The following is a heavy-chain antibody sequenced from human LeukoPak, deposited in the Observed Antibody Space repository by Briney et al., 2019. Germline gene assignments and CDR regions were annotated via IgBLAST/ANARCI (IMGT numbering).Heavy chain of an antibody. J-gene: IGHJ4*02. CDR1: GGTFSSYT. CDR3: ARAQAKYIGYDYDY. CDR2: IIPILGIA. D-gene: IGHD5-12*01. V-gene: IGHV1-69*02. Sequence: SVKVSCKASGGTFSSYTISWVRQAPGQGLEWMGRIIPILGIANYGQKFQGRVTITADKSTSTAYMELSSLRSEDTAVYYCARAQAKYIGYDYDYWGQGTLVTVSS.